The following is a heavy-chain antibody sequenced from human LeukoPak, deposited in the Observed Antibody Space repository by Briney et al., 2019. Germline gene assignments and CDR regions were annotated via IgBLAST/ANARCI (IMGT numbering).Heavy chain of an antibody. J-gene: IGHJ4*02. V-gene: IGHV4-31*03. D-gene: IGHD5-18*01. Sequence: PSETLSLTCTVSGGSISSGGYYWSWIRQHPGKGLEWIGYIYYSGSSYYNPSLKSRVTISVDTSQNQFSLKLSSVTAADTAVYYCAREIQSYYFDYWGQGTLVTVSS. CDR1: GGSISSGGYY. CDR3: AREIQSYYFDY. CDR2: IYYSGSS.